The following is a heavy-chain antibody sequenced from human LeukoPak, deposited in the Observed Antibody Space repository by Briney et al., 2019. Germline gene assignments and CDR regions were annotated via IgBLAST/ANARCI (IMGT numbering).Heavy chain of an antibody. CDR2: LKEDGSEK. Sequence: GGSLRLSCAASGFTFSSHWMSWVRQAPGEGLEWVASLKEDGSEKYYVDSVKRRFTISRDNAKDSLYLQMNSLRAEDTAVYFCARDFVVGAPYYYYGMDVWGQGATATVSS. J-gene: IGHJ6*02. CDR1: GFTFSSHW. V-gene: IGHV3-7*04. CDR3: ARDFVVGAPYYYYGMDV. D-gene: IGHD1-26*01.